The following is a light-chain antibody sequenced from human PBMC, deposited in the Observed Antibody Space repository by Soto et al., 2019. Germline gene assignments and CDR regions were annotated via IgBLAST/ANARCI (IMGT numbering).Light chain of an antibody. CDR2: SNT. V-gene: IGLV1-44*01. J-gene: IGLJ2*01. Sequence: QSVLTQPHSASGTPGQTIAISCSGGSSNIGSHTVNWYQQLPGTAPRLLIYSNTQRPSGVPDRFSGSKSGTSASLAISGLQSEYEGDYYCAACDDSLNGVVFGGGTKLTVL. CDR1: SSNIGSHT. CDR3: AACDDSLNGVV.